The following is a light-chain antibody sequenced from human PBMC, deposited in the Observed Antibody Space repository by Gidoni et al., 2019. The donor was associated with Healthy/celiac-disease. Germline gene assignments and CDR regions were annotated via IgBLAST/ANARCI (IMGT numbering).Light chain of an antibody. J-gene: IGKJ2*01. CDR1: QSISSW. V-gene: IGKV1-5*03. CDR2: KAS. CDR3: QQYNSYSRYT. Sequence: DIQMTPSPSTLSASVGDRVPIPCRASQSISSWLAWYQQKPGKAPKLLIYKASSLESGVPSRFSGSGSGTEFTLTISSLQPDDFATYYCQQYNSYSRYTFGQGTKLEIK.